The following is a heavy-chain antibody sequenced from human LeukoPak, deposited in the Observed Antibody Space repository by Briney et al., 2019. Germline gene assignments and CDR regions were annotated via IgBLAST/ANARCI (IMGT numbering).Heavy chain of an antibody. CDR3: ARPGGQLAVGWFDP. D-gene: IGHD6-13*01. V-gene: IGHV4-38-2*01. Sequence: SETLSLTCAVSGYSISSGYYWGCIRPPPGKGREWIGRIYHSGSSYYNPSLKSRVTISVDTSKNQFSLKLSSVTAADTAVYYCARPGGQLAVGWFDPWGQGTLVTVSS. CDR2: IYHSGSS. J-gene: IGHJ5*02. CDR1: GYSISSGYY.